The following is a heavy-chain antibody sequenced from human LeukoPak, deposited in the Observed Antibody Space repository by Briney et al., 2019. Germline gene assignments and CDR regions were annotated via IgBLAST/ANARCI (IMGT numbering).Heavy chain of an antibody. CDR2: IIPIFGTA. J-gene: IGHJ6*02. CDR1: GGTFSSYA. Sequence: SVKVSCKASGGTFSSYAISWVRQAPGQGLEWMGGIIPIFGTANYAQKFQGRVTITADESTSTAYMELSSLRSEDTAVYYCARESTIFGVVISYYYGMDVWGQGTTVTVSS. CDR3: ARESTIFGVVISYYYGMDV. V-gene: IGHV1-69*13. D-gene: IGHD3-3*01.